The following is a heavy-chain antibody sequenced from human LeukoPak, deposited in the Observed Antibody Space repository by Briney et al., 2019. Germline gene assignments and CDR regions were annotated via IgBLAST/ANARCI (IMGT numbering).Heavy chain of an antibody. CDR1: GGSISSYY. V-gene: IGHV4-59*01. Sequence: DPSETLSLTCTVSGGSISSYYWSWLRQPPGKGLEWLGYIYYSGSTNYNPSLKSRVTISVDTSKNQFSLKLSSVTAADAAVYYCAREQLTRAGLPHNWFDPWGQGTLVTVSS. J-gene: IGHJ5*02. CDR2: IYYSGST. CDR3: AREQLTRAGLPHNWFDP. D-gene: IGHD1-1*01.